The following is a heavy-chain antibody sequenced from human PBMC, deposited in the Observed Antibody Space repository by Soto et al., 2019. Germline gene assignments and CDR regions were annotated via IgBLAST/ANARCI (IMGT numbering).Heavy chain of an antibody. CDR2: LSRDRTVT. CDR1: GSTFTSYA. CDR3: ARDIEGFTTGSAFDV. V-gene: IGHV3-30*03. J-gene: IGHJ3*01. D-gene: IGHD1-26*01. Sequence: QVQLMESGGGVVQPGRSLRLSCASSGSTFTSYAIHWVRQAPGKGLEWVAVLSRDRTVTAYADSVKGRFTISRDHSENMLFLPMNSLSDEDTAVYYCARDIEGFTTGSAFDVWGQGTMVTVFS.